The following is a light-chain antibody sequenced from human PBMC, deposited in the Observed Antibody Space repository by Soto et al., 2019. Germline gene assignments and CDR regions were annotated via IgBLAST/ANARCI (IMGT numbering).Light chain of an antibody. CDR1: HDISTY. CDR3: QQYNDYSWT. CDR2: KAS. J-gene: IGKJ1*01. V-gene: IGKV1-5*03. Sequence: DIQLTQSPSLLSASVGDRVTITCRASHDISTYLAWYQQKPGKAPKLMIYKASTLKSGVPSRFSGSGSGTEFTLTISSLQPDDVATYYCQQYNDYSWTFGQGTKVDI.